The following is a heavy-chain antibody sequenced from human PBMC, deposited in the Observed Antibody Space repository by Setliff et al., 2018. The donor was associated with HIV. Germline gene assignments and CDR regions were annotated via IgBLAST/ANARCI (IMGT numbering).Heavy chain of an antibody. CDR3: ARQGFVPLGAHRFDY. D-gene: IGHD3-16*01. J-gene: IGHJ4*02. Sequence: ASVKVSCKSSGYTFTDYFIHWVRQAPGQGLEWMGWISPYDGARRVSQTFRGRVTMTTDTSVNTAYVELTGLASDDTAIYYCARQGFVPLGAHRFDYWGPGTLVTVSS. CDR1: GYTFTDYF. V-gene: IGHV1-2*02. CDR2: ISPYDGAR.